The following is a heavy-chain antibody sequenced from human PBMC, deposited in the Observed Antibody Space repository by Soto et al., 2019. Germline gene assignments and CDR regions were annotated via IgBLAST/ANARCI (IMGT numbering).Heavy chain of an antibody. CDR3: AGPRGYSYGQYYFDY. CDR2: IIPIFGTA. Sequence: PSVKVSCKASGGTFSSYAISWVRQAPGQGLEWMGGIIPIFGTANYAQKFQGRVTITADESTSTAYMELSSLRSEDTAVYYCAGPRGYSYGQYYFDYWGQGTLVTVSS. D-gene: IGHD5-18*01. V-gene: IGHV1-69*13. J-gene: IGHJ4*02. CDR1: GGTFSSYA.